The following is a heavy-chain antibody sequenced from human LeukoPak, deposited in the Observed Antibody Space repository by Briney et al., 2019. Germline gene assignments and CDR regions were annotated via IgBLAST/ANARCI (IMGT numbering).Heavy chain of an antibody. V-gene: IGHV1-2*02. CDR2: INPNSGGT. CDR3: AREITIFINAYDL. CDR1: GYTFTGYY. D-gene: IGHD3-3*01. J-gene: IGHJ3*01. Sequence: GASVKVSCKASGYTFTGYYMHWVRQAPGQGLEWMGWINPNSGGTNYAQKFQGRVTMTRDTSISTAYMELNSLRADDTAVYYCAREITIFINAYDLWGQGTMVTVSS.